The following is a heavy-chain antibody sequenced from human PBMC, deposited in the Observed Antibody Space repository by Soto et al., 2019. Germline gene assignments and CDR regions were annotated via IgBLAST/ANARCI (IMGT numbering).Heavy chain of an antibody. CDR2: IYYSGST. J-gene: IGHJ3*02. CDR3: ARVWGGAFDI. V-gene: IGHV4-59*01. CDR1: GGSISSYY. Sequence: QVQLQESGPGLLKPSETLSLTCTVSGGSISSYYWSWIRQPPGKGLEWIGYIYYSGSTNYNPSLKSRVTRSVDTSKNQFSLKLSSVTAADTAVYYWARVWGGAFDIWGQGTMVTVSS. D-gene: IGHD3-10*01.